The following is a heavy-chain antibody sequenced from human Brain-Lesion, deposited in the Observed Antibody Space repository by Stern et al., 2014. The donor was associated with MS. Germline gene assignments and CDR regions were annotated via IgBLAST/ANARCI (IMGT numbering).Heavy chain of an antibody. D-gene: IGHD6-13*01. CDR1: GGSISSSNW. CDR2: SDHSGST. CDR3: ARFPASRPHVFDS. Sequence: VQLVQSGPGLVKPSGTLSLTCAVSGGSISSSNWWSWVRQSPGKGLEWIGESDHSGSTIYNPSLKRRVTVSVDKSKNRFSLNPSSVPAADTAVYFCARFPASRPHVFDSWGQGTLVTVSS. V-gene: IGHV4-4*02. J-gene: IGHJ4*02.